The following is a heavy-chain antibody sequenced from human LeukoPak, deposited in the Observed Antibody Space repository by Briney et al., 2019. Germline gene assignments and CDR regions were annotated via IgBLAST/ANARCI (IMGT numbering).Heavy chain of an antibody. CDR1: GFTFSSYA. Sequence: GSLRLSCAASGFTFSSYAMSWVRQAPGKGLEWVATISDSGDNTYYADSVKGRFTISRDNFKNAVDLQMNSLRAEDTAVYYCAKRSGVVGGYFDYWGQGTLVTVAS. V-gene: IGHV3-23*01. CDR3: AKRSGVVGGYFDY. J-gene: IGHJ4*02. CDR2: ISDSGDNT. D-gene: IGHD3-3*01.